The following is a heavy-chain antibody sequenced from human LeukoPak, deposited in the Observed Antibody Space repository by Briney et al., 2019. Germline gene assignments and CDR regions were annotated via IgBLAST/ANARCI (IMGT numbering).Heavy chain of an antibody. CDR2: ISSSSSTI. J-gene: IGHJ4*02. Sequence: PGGSLRLSCAASGFTFSSYSMNWVRQAPGKGLEWVSYISSSSSTIYYADSVKGRFTISRDNAKNSLYLQMNSLRDEDTAVYYCARESQKWLRLWSSNYFDYWGQGTLVTVSS. CDR3: ARESQKWLRLWSSNYFDY. D-gene: IGHD5-12*01. V-gene: IGHV3-48*02. CDR1: GFTFSSYS.